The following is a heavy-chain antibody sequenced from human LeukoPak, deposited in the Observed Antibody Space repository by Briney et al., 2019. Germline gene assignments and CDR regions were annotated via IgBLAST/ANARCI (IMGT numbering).Heavy chain of an antibody. D-gene: IGHD5-18*01. CDR3: ASGSTRDSYDFDY. CDR1: GGSFSGYY. J-gene: IGHJ4*02. V-gene: IGHV4-34*01. Sequence: SETLSLTCAVYGGSFSGYYWSWIRQPPGKGLEWIGEINHSGSTNYNPSLKSRVTISVDTSKNQFSLKLSSVTAADTAVYYCASGSTRDSYDFDYWGQGTLVTVSS. CDR2: INHSGST.